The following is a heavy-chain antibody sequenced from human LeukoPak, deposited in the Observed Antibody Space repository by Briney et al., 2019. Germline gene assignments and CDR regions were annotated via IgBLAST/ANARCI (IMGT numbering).Heavy chain of an antibody. CDR3: ARFDWAYDSSGYFDY. Sequence: SGTLSLTCTVSGGSISSYYWSWIRQPPGKGLEWIGYIYYSGSTNYNPSLKSRVTMSVDTSKNQFSLKLSSVTAADTAVYYCARFDWAYDSSGYFDYWGQGTLVTVSS. CDR2: IYYSGST. J-gene: IGHJ4*02. D-gene: IGHD3-22*01. CDR1: GGSISSYY. V-gene: IGHV4-59*01.